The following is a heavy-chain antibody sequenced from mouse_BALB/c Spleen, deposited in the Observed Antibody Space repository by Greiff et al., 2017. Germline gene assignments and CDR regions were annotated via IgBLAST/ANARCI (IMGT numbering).Heavy chain of an antibody. V-gene: IGHV2-4-1*01. Sequence: VQGVESGPGLVQPSQSLSITCTVSGFSLTSYGVHWVRQSPGKGLEWLGVIWSGGSTDYNAAFISRLSISKDNSKSQVFFKMNSLQADDTAIYYCARSLTGTGGAMDYWGQGTSVTVSS. CDR3: ARSLTGTGGAMDY. CDR1: GFSLTSYG. D-gene: IGHD4-1*01. J-gene: IGHJ4*01. CDR2: IWSGGST.